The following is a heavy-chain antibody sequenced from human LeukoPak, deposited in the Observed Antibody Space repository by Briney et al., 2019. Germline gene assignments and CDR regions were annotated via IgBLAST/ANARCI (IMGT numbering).Heavy chain of an antibody. V-gene: IGHV4-4*02. Sequence: SGTLSLTCAVSGGSISSSNWWSWVRQPPGKGLEWIGEIYHSGSTNYNPSLKSRVTISVDKSKNQFSLKLSSVTAADTAVYYCARDARAWVGAAAGDHHYYYYYGRDVWGQGTTVTVSS. CDR2: IYHSGST. CDR1: GGSISSSNW. J-gene: IGHJ6*02. CDR3: ARDARAWVGAAAGDHHYYYYYGRDV. D-gene: IGHD6-13*01.